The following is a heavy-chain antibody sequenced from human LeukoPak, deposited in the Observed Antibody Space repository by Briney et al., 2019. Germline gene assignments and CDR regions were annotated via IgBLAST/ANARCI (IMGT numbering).Heavy chain of an antibody. CDR3: AKPRVLLRWFDP. V-gene: IGHV3-23*01. D-gene: IGHD3-10*01. CDR2: ISGSGGST. J-gene: IGHJ5*02. CDR1: GSTFSSYA. Sequence: GGSLRLSCAASGSTFSSYAMSWVRQAPGKGLEWVSAISGSGGSTYYADSVKGRFTISRDNSKNTLYLQMNSLRAEDTAVYYCAKPRVLLRWFDPWGQGTLVTVSS.